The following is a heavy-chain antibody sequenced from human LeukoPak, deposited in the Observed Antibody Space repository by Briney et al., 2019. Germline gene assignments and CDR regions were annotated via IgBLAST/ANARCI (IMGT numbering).Heavy chain of an antibody. CDR3: ARDIPCSSTSCQGV. CDR2: ISSSGSTI. V-gene: IGHV3-11*04. J-gene: IGHJ4*02. Sequence: GGSLRLSCAASGFTFSDYYMSWIRQAPGKGLEWVSYISSSGSTIYYADSVKGRFTISRDNAKNSLYLQMNSLRAEDTAVYYCARDIPCSSTSCQGVWGQGTLVTVSS. CDR1: GFTFSDYY. D-gene: IGHD2-2*01.